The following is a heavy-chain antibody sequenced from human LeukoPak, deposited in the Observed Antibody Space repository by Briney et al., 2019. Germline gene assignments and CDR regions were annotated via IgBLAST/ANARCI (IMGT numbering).Heavy chain of an antibody. CDR3: TADGCGGTCYFDH. CDR1: GLTFSSHG. CDR2: IWYDGSDK. D-gene: IGHD2-15*01. V-gene: IGHV3-33*01. J-gene: IGHJ4*02. Sequence: PGGSLRLSCAASGLTFSSHGMHWVRQAPGKGLEWVALIWYDGSDKYYADSVRGRFTITRDNAKNMLYLQMNSLGVEDTAVYYCTADGCGGTCYFDHWGQGALVTVS.